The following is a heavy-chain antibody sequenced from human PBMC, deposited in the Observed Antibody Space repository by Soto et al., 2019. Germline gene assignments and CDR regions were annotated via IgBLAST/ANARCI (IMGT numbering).Heavy chain of an antibody. J-gene: IGHJ6*02. CDR3: AKVRFGRGILSNPMDV. Sequence: QVQLVESGGGVVQPGRSLRLSCAASGFTFRSSGMHWVRQAPGKGLEWVAVISYDGGNKYYGDSVRGRFTISRDNANNTLYLEMKSLRVEDTAVYYCAKVRFGRGILSNPMDVCGQETTVTVSS. CDR1: GFTFRSSG. V-gene: IGHV3-30*18. CDR2: ISYDGGNK. D-gene: IGHD3-16*01.